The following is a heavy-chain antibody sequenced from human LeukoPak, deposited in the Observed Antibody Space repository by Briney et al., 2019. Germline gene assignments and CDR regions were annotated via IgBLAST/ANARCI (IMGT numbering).Heavy chain of an antibody. V-gene: IGHV1-58*02. CDR1: GFTFTSSA. D-gene: IGHD2-15*01. J-gene: IGHJ4*02. Sequence: SVKVSCKASGFTFTSSAMQWVRPARGQRLEWIGWIVVGSGNTNYAQKLQERVTITRDMSTSTAYMELSSLRSEDTAVYYCAAVGGGSSYTPDYWGQGTLVTVSS. CDR2: IVVGSGNT. CDR3: AAVGGGSSYTPDY.